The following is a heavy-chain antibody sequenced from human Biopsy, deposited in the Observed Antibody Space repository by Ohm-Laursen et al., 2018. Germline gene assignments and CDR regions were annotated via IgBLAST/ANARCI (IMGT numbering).Heavy chain of an antibody. D-gene: IGHD5-12*01. CDR1: GYSVTNDYY. CDR2: IYYDGIT. J-gene: IGHJ6*02. Sequence: PSDTLSLTCAVSGYSVTNDYYWGWIRQPPGKGLEWIGNIYYDGITYYNPSLKSRVALSVDTSKNQFSLRLTSVTAADTAVYYCARVAGGYAYYYGMDVWGQGTTVSVSS. V-gene: IGHV4-38-2*01. CDR3: ARVAGGYAYYYGMDV.